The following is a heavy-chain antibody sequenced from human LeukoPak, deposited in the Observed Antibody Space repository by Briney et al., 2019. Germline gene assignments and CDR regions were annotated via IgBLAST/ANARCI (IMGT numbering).Heavy chain of an antibody. Sequence: GGSLRLSCAASGFTFSSYSMNWVRQAPGKGLEWVSSISSSSSYIYYADSVKGRFTISRDNAKNSLYLQMNSLRAEDTAVYYCARDLYYDSSGYGAFDIWGQGTMVTVSS. CDR2: ISSSSSYI. D-gene: IGHD3-22*01. J-gene: IGHJ3*02. CDR3: ARDLYYDSSGYGAFDI. CDR1: GFTFSSYS. V-gene: IGHV3-21*01.